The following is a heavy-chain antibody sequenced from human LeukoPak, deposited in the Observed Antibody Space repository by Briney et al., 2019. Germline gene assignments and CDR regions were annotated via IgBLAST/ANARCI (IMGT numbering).Heavy chain of an antibody. V-gene: IGHV4-61*02. CDR1: GGSISSGSYY. J-gene: IGHJ4*02. Sequence: SETLSLTCTVSGGSISSGSYYWSWIRQPAGKGLEWIGRIYTSGSTNYNPSLKSRVTISVDTSKNQFSLKLSSVTAADTAVYYCARDRPPGSYWGQGTLVTVSS. CDR2: IYTSGST. CDR3: ARDRPPGSY. D-gene: IGHD3-10*01.